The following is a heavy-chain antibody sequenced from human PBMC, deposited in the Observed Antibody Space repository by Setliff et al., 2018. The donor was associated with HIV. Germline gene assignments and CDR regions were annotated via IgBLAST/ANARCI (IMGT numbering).Heavy chain of an antibody. CDR1: GYAISSSGYY. CDR2: IYHSGST. CDR3: ARHPRGSIAAAASSFDY. D-gene: IGHD6-13*01. Sequence: ETLSLTCTVSGYAISSSGYYWGWIRQPPGKGLEWIGSIYHSGSTYYNPSLKSRVTLSVAMSKNQFSLKLSSVTAADTAVYYCARHPRGSIAAAASSFDYWGQGTLVTAPQ. J-gene: IGHJ4*02. V-gene: IGHV4-39*01.